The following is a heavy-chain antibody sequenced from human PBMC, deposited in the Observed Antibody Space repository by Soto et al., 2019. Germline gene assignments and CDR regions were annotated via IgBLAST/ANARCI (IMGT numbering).Heavy chain of an antibody. J-gene: IGHJ4*02. D-gene: IGHD3-10*02. V-gene: IGHV3-23*04. Sequence: EVQLVESGGGLVHPGGSLRLSCAASGFDFSDYAMSWVRQAPGKGLEWVSSISGSAGSTYYADSVKGRFTISRDNSRNTLYLQMNSLRAEDTALYYCAKEETSTYVPWDYWGQGTLVTVSS. CDR3: AKEETSTYVPWDY. CDR2: ISGSAGST. CDR1: GFDFSDYA.